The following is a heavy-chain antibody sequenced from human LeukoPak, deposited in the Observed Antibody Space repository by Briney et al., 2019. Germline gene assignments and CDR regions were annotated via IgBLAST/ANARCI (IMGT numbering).Heavy chain of an antibody. CDR1: GYTFTGYY. D-gene: IGHD6-19*01. J-gene: IGHJ4*02. CDR3: ARDLPSPSGLRVAYFAT. Sequence: ASVKVSCKASGYTFTGYYMHWVRQAPGQGLEWMGWINPNSGGTNYAQKFQGRVTMTRDTSISTAYMELSRLRSDDTAVYYCARDLPSPSGLRVAYFATWGQGTLVTASS. CDR2: INPNSGGT. V-gene: IGHV1-2*02.